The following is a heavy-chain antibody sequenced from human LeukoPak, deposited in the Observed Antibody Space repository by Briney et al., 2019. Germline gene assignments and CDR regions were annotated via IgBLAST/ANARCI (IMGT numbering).Heavy chain of an antibody. D-gene: IGHD3-22*01. CDR2: IYYSGST. V-gene: IGHV4-59*08. CDR3: ARHPADSSGYYYENWFDP. J-gene: IGHJ5*02. CDR1: GGSISSYY. Sequence: SETLSLTCTVSGGSISSYYWSWIRQPPGKGLEWIGYIYYSGSTNYNPSLKSRVTISVDTSMNQFSLKLSSVTAADTAVYYCARHPADSSGYYYENWFDPWGQGTLVTVSS.